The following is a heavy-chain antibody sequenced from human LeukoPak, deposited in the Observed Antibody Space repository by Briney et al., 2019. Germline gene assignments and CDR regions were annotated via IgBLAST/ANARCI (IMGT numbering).Heavy chain of an antibody. CDR3: ASGVVFDF. Sequence: GGSLSLSCEASGFTFRNYWMSWVRKAQGQGLEFVASINQDGSERNYVDSVTGRFTISRDNSKNLVYLQMNTLRAEDTSIYYCASGVVFDFWGQGILVTVSS. CDR1: GFTFRNYW. V-gene: IGHV3-7*03. J-gene: IGHJ4*02. CDR2: INQDGSER. D-gene: IGHD3-3*01.